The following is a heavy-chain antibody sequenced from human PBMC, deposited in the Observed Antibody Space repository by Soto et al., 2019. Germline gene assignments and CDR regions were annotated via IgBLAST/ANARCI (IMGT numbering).Heavy chain of an antibody. J-gene: IGHJ4*02. D-gene: IGHD5-18*01. CDR1: GYSFSSYW. V-gene: IGHV5-51*01. CDR2: IYPGDSET. Sequence: GESLKISCKGSGYSFSSYWIAWVRQMPGKGLEWMGIIYPGDSETRYSPSFQGQVTISDDKSINTAYLQWSSLEASDTAIYYCARALGYSYGFDYWGQGTLVTVSS. CDR3: ARALGYSYGFDY.